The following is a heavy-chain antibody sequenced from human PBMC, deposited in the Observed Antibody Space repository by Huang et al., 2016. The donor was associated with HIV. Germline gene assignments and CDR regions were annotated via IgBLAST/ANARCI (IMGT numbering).Heavy chain of an antibody. Sequence: QVHLVQSGAEGKKPGASVRVSCKASGYTFTDYFLHWVRQAPGQGLEWMGWMNPNSGDTNYAQKFQDRGTMTRDTFINTAYMELRRLTSDDTAVYYCSTSGEFYDSSGVLDYWGQGTLVIVST. CDR2: MNPNSGDT. D-gene: IGHD3-22*01. CDR3: STSGEFYDSSGVLDY. CDR1: GYTFTDYF. J-gene: IGHJ4*02. V-gene: IGHV1-2*02.